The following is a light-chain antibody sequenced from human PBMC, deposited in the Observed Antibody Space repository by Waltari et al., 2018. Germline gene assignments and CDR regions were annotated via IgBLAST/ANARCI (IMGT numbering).Light chain of an antibody. CDR3: QQSSNIPPT. V-gene: IGKV1-39*01. Sequence: EIQMTQSPSSLSASVGDRVTITCRASQSITTYLNGYQQKSGKAPNVLIHGASSLQSGVPSRFSGSGSGTDFTLTISSLQLEDFATYYCQQSSNIPPTFGQGTQVEVK. J-gene: IGKJ1*01. CDR2: GAS. CDR1: QSITTY.